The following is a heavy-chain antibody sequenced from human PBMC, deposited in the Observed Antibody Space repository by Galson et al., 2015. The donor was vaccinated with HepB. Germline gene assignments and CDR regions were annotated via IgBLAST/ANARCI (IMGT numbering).Heavy chain of an antibody. CDR1: GYTFTTYG. Sequence: SVKVSCKASGYTFTTYGIHWVRQAPGQRLEWMGWINPDNGEAQYSQNFQGRVIITSDASASTTFLELSSLRSEDTAFYYCARDDQPTYFYGSAFDYWGQGALVTVSS. V-gene: IGHV1-3*01. J-gene: IGHJ4*01. D-gene: IGHD3-10*01. CDR3: ARDDQPTYFYGSAFDY. CDR2: INPDNGEA.